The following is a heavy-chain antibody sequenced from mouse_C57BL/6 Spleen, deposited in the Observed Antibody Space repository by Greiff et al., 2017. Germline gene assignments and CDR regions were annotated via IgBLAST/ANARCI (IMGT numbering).Heavy chain of an antibody. CDR2: IYPGDGDT. Sequence: VKLMESGPELVKPGASVKISCKASGYAFSSSWMNWVKQRPGKGLEWIGRIYPGDGDTNYNGKFKGKATLTADKSSSTAYMQLSSLTSEDSAVYFCATYGNYDVAWFAYWGQGTLVTVSA. J-gene: IGHJ3*01. CDR3: ATYGNYDVAWFAY. CDR1: GYAFSSSW. D-gene: IGHD2-1*01. V-gene: IGHV1-82*01.